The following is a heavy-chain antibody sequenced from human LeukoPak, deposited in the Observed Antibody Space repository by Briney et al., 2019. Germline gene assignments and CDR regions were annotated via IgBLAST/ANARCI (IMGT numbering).Heavy chain of an antibody. CDR2: ISWDGGST. D-gene: IGHD6-19*01. V-gene: IGHV3-43*01. CDR3: ARDSGWYTGFDY. Sequence: PGGSLRLSCAASGFTFDDYTMHWVRQAPGKGLEWVSLISWDGGSTYYADSVKGRFTISRDNAKNSLYLQMNSLRAEDTAVYNCARDSGWYTGFDYWGQGTLVTVSS. CDR1: GFTFDDYT. J-gene: IGHJ4*02.